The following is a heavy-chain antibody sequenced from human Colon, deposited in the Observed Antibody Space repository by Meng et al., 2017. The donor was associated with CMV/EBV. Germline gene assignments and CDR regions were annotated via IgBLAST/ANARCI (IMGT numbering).Heavy chain of an antibody. D-gene: IGHD6-6*01. CDR1: GFSFSSYS. J-gene: IGHJ4*02. Sequence: GGSLRLSCAASGFSFSSYSMNWVRQAPGKGLEWVTSISSSSSHIYYAESVKGRFTISRDNAKNSLYLQMNSLRVEDTAVYYCARDPSSPSGPDYFDYWGQGTLVTVSS. CDR2: ISSSSSHI. V-gene: IGHV3-21*01. CDR3: ARDPSSPSGPDYFDY.